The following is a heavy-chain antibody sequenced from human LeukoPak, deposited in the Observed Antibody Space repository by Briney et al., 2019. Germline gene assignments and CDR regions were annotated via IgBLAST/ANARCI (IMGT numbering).Heavy chain of an antibody. Sequence: GGSLRLSCAASGFTFSSYAMSWVCQPPGKGLEWVSTISDSGSSTYYADSVKGRFTISRDNYRNTLYLQMDSLRAEDTAIYYCAKVPYSDYGSGRPPFMDVWGQGTTVAVSS. CDR2: ISDSGSST. D-gene: IGHD3-10*01. J-gene: IGHJ6*02. CDR3: AKVPYSDYGSGRPPFMDV. V-gene: IGHV3-23*01. CDR1: GFTFSSYA.